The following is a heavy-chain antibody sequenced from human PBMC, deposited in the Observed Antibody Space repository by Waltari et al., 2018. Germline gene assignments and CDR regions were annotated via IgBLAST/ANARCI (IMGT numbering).Heavy chain of an antibody. V-gene: IGHV4-34*01. J-gene: IGHJ4*02. Sequence: QVKLQQWGAGLLKPSETLSLTCAVYGGSFSCYYWSWIRQPPGKGLEWIGEINHSGSTNYNPSLKSRVTISVDTSKNQFSLKLSSVTAADTAVYYCARAIPYGDYYFDYWGQGTLVTVSS. CDR3: ARAIPYGDYYFDY. CDR2: INHSGST. D-gene: IGHD4-17*01. CDR1: GGSFSCYY.